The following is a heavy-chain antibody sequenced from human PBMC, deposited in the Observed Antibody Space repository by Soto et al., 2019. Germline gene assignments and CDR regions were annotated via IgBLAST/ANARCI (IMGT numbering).Heavy chain of an antibody. D-gene: IGHD1-1*01. CDR2: ISGSGVST. V-gene: IGHV3-23*01. J-gene: IGHJ5*02. CDR3: AKDPGGSTTIPTGDP. CDR1: EFTFSSYG. Sequence: EVQLLESGGGLVQPGGSLRLSCTASEFTFSSYGMGWVRQAPGKGLEWVSTISGSGVSTYYADSVKGRFTISRDNSKNTVYLQINSLRADDTAVYFCAKDPGGSTTIPTGDPWGQGTLVTVS.